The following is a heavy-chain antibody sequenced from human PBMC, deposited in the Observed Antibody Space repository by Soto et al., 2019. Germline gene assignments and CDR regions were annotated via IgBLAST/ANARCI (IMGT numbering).Heavy chain of an antibody. V-gene: IGHV4-34*01. Sequence: TSETLSLTCAVYGGSFSGYYWSWIRQPPGKGLEWIGEINHSGSTNYNPSLKSRVTISVDTSKNQFSLKLSSVTAADTAVYYCARGLGDIVVVPAANHFDYWGQGTLVTVSS. CDR2: INHSGST. CDR1: GGSFSGYY. J-gene: IGHJ4*02. D-gene: IGHD2-2*01. CDR3: ARGLGDIVVVPAANHFDY.